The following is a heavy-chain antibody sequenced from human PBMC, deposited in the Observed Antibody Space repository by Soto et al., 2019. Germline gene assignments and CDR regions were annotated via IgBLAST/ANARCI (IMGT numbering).Heavy chain of an antibody. J-gene: IGHJ6*02. CDR1: GYTFTSYG. CDR3: ARSIAARRGMGFPVKPYYYYGMDV. D-gene: IGHD6-6*01. CDR2: ISAYNGNT. V-gene: IGHV1-18*01. Sequence: ASVKVSCKASGYTFTSYGISWVRQAPGQGLEWMGWISAYNGNTNYAQKLQGRVTMTTDTSTSTAYMELRSLRSEDTAVYYCARSIAARRGMGFPVKPYYYYGMDVWGQGTTVTVSS.